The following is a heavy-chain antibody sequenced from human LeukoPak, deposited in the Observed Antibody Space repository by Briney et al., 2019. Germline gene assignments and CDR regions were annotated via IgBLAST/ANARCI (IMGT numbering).Heavy chain of an antibody. J-gene: IGHJ2*01. Sequence: ASVKVSCKTSGYTFTTYYMHWVRQAPGQGLEWMGIINPSGGSTSYAQKFQGRVTMTRDTSTSTVYMELSSLRSEDTAIYYCASLTNTTGYIPWYFDLWGRGTLVTVSS. CDR1: GYTFTTYY. CDR3: ASLTNTTGYIPWYFDL. D-gene: IGHD3-9*01. CDR2: INPSGGST. V-gene: IGHV1-46*01.